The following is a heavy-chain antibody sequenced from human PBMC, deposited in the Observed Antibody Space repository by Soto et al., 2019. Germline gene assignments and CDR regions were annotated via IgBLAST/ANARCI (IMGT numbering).Heavy chain of an antibody. D-gene: IGHD3-9*01. J-gene: IGHJ6*02. V-gene: IGHV5-51*01. CDR1: GYSFTSDW. CDR3: ARLGGYYDILAGQYYYYGMDV. Sequence: GESLKISCKGSGYSFTSDWIGWVRQMPGKGLEWMGIIYPGDSDTRYRPSFQGQVTISADESISTAYLQWSSLKASDTAMYYCARLGGYYDILAGQYYYYGMDVWGQGTTVTGSS. CDR2: IYPGDSDT.